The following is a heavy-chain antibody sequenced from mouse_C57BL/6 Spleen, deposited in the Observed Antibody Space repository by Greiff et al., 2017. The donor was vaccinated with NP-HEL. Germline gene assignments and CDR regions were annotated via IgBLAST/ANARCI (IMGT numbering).Heavy chain of an antibody. CDR2: INPNNGGT. V-gene: IGHV1-18*01. Sequence: EVQLQQSGPELVKPGASVKIPCKASGYTFTDYNMDWVKQSHGKSLEWIGDINPNNGGTIYNQKFKGKATLTVDKSSSTAYMELRSLTSEDTAVYYCARSYYYGSGSGYFDVWGTGTTVTVSS. D-gene: IGHD1-1*01. CDR3: ARSYYYGSGSGYFDV. J-gene: IGHJ1*03. CDR1: GYTFTDYN.